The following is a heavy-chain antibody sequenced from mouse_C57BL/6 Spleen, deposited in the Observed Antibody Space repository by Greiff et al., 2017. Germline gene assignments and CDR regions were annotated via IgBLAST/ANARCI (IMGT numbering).Heavy chain of an antibody. CDR1: GYTFTSYW. D-gene: IGHD1-1*01. J-gene: IGHJ2*01. CDR2: IDPSDSYT. CDR3: ARGLLRDYFDY. Sequence: QVQLQQPGAELVRPGTSVKLSCKASGYTFTSYWMHWVKQRPGQGLEWIGVIDPSDSYTNYNQKFKGKATLTVDTSSSTAYMQLSSLTSEDSAVYYCARGLLRDYFDYWGQGTTLTVSS. V-gene: IGHV1-59*01.